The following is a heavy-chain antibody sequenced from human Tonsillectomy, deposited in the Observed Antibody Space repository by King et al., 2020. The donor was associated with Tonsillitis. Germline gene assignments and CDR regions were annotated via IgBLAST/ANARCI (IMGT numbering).Heavy chain of an antibody. CDR1: GFTFTGYY. J-gene: IGHJ4*02. CDR2: INPNTGDT. D-gene: IGHD3-10*01. CDR3: AKSRPGPLVESLPY. V-gene: IGHV1-2*02. Sequence: VQLVQSGAEVRKPGASVKVSCKASGFTFTGYYIHWVRQAPGHGLEWMGLINPNTGDTTYTQKFQGRVTMTRDTSIIPAYMELRRLRSDDTAIYYCAKSRPGPLVESLPYWGQGTLVTVSS.